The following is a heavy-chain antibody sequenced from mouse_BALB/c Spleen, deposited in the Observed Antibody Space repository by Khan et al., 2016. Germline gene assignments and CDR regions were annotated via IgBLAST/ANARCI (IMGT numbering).Heavy chain of an antibody. CDR1: GYTFSSYW. J-gene: IGHJ2*01. CDR3: AKGITTDTFDY. Sequence: QVQLQQSGAELMKPGASVKISCKATGYTFSSYWIEWVKQRPGHGLEWIGEILPGSGSTNYNEKFKGKATFTADTSYNTAYMQLSRLTSADSSVYCCAKGITTDTFDYWGQGTTLTVSS. D-gene: IGHD1-2*01. V-gene: IGHV1-9*01. CDR2: ILPGSGST.